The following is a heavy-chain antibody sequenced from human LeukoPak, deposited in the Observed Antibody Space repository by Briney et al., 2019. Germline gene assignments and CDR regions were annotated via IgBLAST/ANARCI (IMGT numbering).Heavy chain of an antibody. CDR3: AGEYYDSSGIKYAFDI. Sequence: ASVKVSCKAPGYTFTDYYIHWVRQAPGQGLEWMGCIDPDSGGTKSGQKFQGRVTMTRDTSINIAYMELSRLRSDDTAVYYCAGEYYDSSGIKYAFDIWGQGTMVTVSS. CDR2: IDPDSGGT. D-gene: IGHD3-22*01. V-gene: IGHV1-2*02. CDR1: GYTFTDYY. J-gene: IGHJ3*02.